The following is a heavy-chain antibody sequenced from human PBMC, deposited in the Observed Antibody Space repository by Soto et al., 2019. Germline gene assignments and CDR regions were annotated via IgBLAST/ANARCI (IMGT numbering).Heavy chain of an antibody. Sequence: EVQLVESGGGLVKPGGSLRLSCAASGFTFSNAWMSWVRQAPGKGLEWVGRIKSKTDGGTTDYAAPVKGRFTISRDDSKNTLYLQKNSLKTEDTAVYYCTTRYDILTGYWAYGMDVWGQGTTVTVSS. V-gene: IGHV3-15*01. CDR2: IKSKTDGGTT. CDR1: GFTFSNAW. J-gene: IGHJ6*02. D-gene: IGHD3-9*01. CDR3: TTRYDILTGYWAYGMDV.